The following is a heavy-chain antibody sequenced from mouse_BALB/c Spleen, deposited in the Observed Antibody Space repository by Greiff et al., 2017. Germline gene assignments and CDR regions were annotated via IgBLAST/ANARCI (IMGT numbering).Heavy chain of an antibody. J-gene: IGHJ2*01. V-gene: IGHV5-6-4*01. CDR1: GFTFSSYT. CDR2: ISSGGSYT. Sequence: EVKLVESGGGLVKPGGSLKLSCAASGFTFSSYTMSWVRQTPEKRLEWVATISSGGSYTYYPDSVKGRFTISRDNAKNTLYLQMSSLKSEDTAMYYCTRSDGYYFDYWGQGTTLTVSS. D-gene: IGHD2-3*01. CDR3: TRSDGYYFDY.